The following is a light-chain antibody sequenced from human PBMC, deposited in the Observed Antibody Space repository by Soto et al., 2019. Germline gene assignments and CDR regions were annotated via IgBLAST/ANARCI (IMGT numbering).Light chain of an antibody. J-gene: IGKJ2*01. CDR3: QQSYIMPYT. V-gene: IGKV1-39*01. Sequence: DIQMTQSPSSLSASIGDRVTITCRASQSVGIYVNWYQQTPGKAPKLLIHNASNLQSGVPSRFSGSGAWTDFTLTISSLQPEDFETYHCQQSYIMPYTFGQGTKLEIK. CDR1: QSVGIY. CDR2: NAS.